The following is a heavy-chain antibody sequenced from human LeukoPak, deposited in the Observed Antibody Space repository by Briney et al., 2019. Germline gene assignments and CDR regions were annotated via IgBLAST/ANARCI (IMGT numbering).Heavy chain of an antibody. CDR1: GYTFTGYY. V-gene: IGHV1-2*02. Sequence: GASVKVSCKASGYTFTGYYMHWVRQAPGQGLEWMGWINPNSGGTNYAQKFQGRVTMTRDTSISTAYMELSRLRSDDTAVYYCAKEDPSYGSGSYSPMVYWGQGTLVTVSS. CDR2: INPNSGGT. D-gene: IGHD3-10*01. J-gene: IGHJ1*01. CDR3: AKEDPSYGSGSYSPMVY.